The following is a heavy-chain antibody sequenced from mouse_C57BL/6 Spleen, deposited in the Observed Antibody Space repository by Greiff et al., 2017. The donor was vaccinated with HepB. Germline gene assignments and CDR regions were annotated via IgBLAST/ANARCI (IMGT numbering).Heavy chain of an antibody. D-gene: IGHD2-5*01. CDR1: GYAFSSSW. J-gene: IGHJ3*01. Sequence: QVQLQQSGPELVKPGASVKISCKASGYAFSSSWMNWVKQRPGKGLEWIGRIYPGDGDTNYNGKFKGKATLTADKSSSTAYMQLSSLTSEDSAVYFCAHYYSNYGFAYWGQGTLVTVSA. CDR2: IYPGDGDT. V-gene: IGHV1-82*01. CDR3: AHYYSNYGFAY.